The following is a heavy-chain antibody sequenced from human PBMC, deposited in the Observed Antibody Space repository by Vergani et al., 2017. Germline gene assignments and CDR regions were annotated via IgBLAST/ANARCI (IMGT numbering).Heavy chain of an antibody. CDR3: ARERRDIVANDAFDI. CDR2: IFSSGNS. Sequence: QEQLQESGPGLVKPSQTLSLTCTVSGDSISSGYYYWSWIRQPPGKGLEWIGCIFSSGNSYYNPSLKSRLTISLDTSKNRFTLRLNSVTAADTAVYYCARERRDIVANDAFDIWGQGTVVTVSS. J-gene: IGHJ3*02. D-gene: IGHD5-12*01. V-gene: IGHV4-30-4*08. CDR1: GDSISSGYYY.